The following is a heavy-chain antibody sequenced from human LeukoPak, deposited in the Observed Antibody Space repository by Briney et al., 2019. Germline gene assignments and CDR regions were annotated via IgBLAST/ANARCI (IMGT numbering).Heavy chain of an antibody. Sequence: GRSLRLSCAASGFTFDGYAMHWVRQAPGKGLEWVSGISWNSGSIGYADSVKGRFTISRDNAKNSLYLQMNSLRAEDMALYYCAKDISAVAGPFDYWGQGTLVTVSS. J-gene: IGHJ4*02. CDR1: GFTFDGYA. D-gene: IGHD6-19*01. CDR2: ISWNSGSI. V-gene: IGHV3-9*03. CDR3: AKDISAVAGPFDY.